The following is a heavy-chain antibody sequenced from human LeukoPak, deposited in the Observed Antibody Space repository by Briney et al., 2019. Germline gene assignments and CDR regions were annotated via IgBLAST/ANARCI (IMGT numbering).Heavy chain of an antibody. D-gene: IGHD1-26*01. CDR1: GFTFSSYS. V-gene: IGHV3-21*01. Sequence: GGSLRLSCAASGFTFSSYSMNWVRQAPGEGLEWVSSISSSSSYIYYAVSVKGRFTISRDNAKNSLYLQMNSLRAEDTAVYYCARVSGSSPFDYWGQGTLVTVSS. J-gene: IGHJ4*02. CDR3: ARVSGSSPFDY. CDR2: ISSSSSYI.